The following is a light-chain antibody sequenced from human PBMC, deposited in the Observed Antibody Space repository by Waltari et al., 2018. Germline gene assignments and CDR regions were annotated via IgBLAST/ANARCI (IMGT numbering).Light chain of an antibody. CDR3: QHYNNYSGT. V-gene: IGKV1-5*03. Sequence: DIQMTQSPSTLSASVGDTVTITCRASQTVSAWLAWYQQKPGNAPKLLIYKASKLKSGVPSRCSGSGSGTEFTLTINSLQPDDFATYYCQHYNNYSGTFGQGTRVELK. CDR1: QTVSAW. J-gene: IGKJ1*01. CDR2: KAS.